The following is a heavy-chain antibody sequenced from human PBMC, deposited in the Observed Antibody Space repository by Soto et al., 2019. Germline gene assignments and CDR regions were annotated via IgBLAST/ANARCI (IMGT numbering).Heavy chain of an antibody. Sequence: EVQLLESGGGLVQPGGSLRLSCAASGFTFSSYAMSWVRQAPGKGLEWVSAISGSGGSTYYADSVKGRFTISRDNSKNTLYLQMNSLRAEDTAVYYCAKTVAVAGTSLGPTTNDYYYYGMDVWGQGTTVTVSS. CDR1: GFTFSSYA. J-gene: IGHJ6*02. CDR3: AKTVAVAGTSLGPTTNDYYYYGMDV. D-gene: IGHD6-19*01. CDR2: ISGSGGST. V-gene: IGHV3-23*01.